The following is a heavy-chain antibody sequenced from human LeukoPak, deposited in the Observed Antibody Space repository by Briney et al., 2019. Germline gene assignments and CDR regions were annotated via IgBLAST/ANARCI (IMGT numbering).Heavy chain of an antibody. CDR2: ISAYNGNT. CDR3: ARLGGTTYRGAFDI. D-gene: IGHD1-7*01. Sequence: GASVKVSCKASGYTFTCYGISWVRQAPGQGLEWMGWISAYNGNTNYAQKLQGRVTMTTDTSTSTAYMELRSLRSDDTAVYYCARLGGTTYRGAFDIWGQGTMVTVPS. J-gene: IGHJ3*02. CDR1: GYTFTCYG. V-gene: IGHV1-18*01.